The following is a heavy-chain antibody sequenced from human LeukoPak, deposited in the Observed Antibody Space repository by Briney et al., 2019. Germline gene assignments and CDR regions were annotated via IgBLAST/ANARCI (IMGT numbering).Heavy chain of an antibody. CDR3: ARHPLIGEWLLRDNWFDP. Sequence: PSETLSLTCAVYGGSFSGYYWSWIRQPPGKGLEWIGEINHSGSTNYNPSLKSRVTISVDTSKNQFSLKLSSVTAADTAVYYCARHPLIGEWLLRDNWFDPWGQGTLVTVSS. D-gene: IGHD3-3*01. CDR2: INHSGST. CDR1: GGSFSGYY. V-gene: IGHV4-34*01. J-gene: IGHJ5*02.